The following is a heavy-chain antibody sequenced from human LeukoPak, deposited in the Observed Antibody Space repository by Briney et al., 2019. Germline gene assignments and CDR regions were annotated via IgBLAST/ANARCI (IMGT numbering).Heavy chain of an antibody. D-gene: IGHD3-22*01. CDR1: GYTFTGYY. J-gene: IGHJ3*02. Sequence: ASVKVSCKASGYTFTGYYMHWVRQAPGQGLEWMGWISAYNGNTNYEQKLQGRVTMTTDTSTSTAYMELRSLRSDDTAVYYCASLKNSYDSSGYLVTDAFDIWGQGTMVTVSS. CDR3: ASLKNSYDSSGYLVTDAFDI. CDR2: ISAYNGNT. V-gene: IGHV1-18*04.